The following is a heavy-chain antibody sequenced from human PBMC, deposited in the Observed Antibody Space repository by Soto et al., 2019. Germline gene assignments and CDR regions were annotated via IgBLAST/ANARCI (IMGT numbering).Heavy chain of an antibody. D-gene: IGHD2-21*02. V-gene: IGHV4-31*01. Sequence: QVHLQESGPGVVKPSQTLSLTCSVSGDSITSDGFYXSWIRQHPGKGLEWIGDIYYSGGASYNPSXXXXXXXXXXXXXXXXXXXXXXXXASVTAADTAVYYCARRHDTLSGPDAFGVWGPGTMVHVS. CDR3: VYYCARRHDTLSGPDAFGV. CDR2: IYYSGGA. CDR1: GDSITSDGFY. J-gene: IGHJ3*01.